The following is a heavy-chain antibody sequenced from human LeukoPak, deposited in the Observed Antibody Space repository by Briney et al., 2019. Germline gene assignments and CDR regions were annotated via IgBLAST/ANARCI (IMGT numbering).Heavy chain of an antibody. V-gene: IGHV3-21*01. CDR3: ARAYSSIPEGY. J-gene: IGHJ4*02. CDR2: INSSRSYI. Sequence: GGSLRLSCAASGFTFSSYSMNWVRQAPGKGLEWVSSINSSRSYIYYADSVKGRFTISRDNAKNSLYLQMNSLRAEDMAVCYCARAYSSIPEGYWGQGTLVTVAS. CDR1: GFTFSSYS. D-gene: IGHD6-13*01.